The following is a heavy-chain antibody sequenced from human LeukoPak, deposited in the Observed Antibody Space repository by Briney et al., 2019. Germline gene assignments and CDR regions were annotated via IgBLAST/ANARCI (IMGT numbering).Heavy chain of an antibody. J-gene: IGHJ5*02. Sequence: SVKVSCKASGGTFSSYAISWVRQAPGQGLEWMGRIIPILGIANYAQKFQGRVTITADKSTSTAYMELSSLRSEDTAVYYCARDHPPSYSSSWSGWFDPWGQGTLVTVSS. D-gene: IGHD6-13*01. V-gene: IGHV1-69*04. CDR3: ARDHPPSYSSSWSGWFDP. CDR1: GGTFSSYA. CDR2: IIPILGIA.